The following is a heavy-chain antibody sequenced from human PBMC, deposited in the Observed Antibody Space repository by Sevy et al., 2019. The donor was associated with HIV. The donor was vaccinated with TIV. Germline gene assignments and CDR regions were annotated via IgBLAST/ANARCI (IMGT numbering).Heavy chain of an antibody. CDR1: GFTVSGNY. CDR3: ARDRYYHASGYYYYYYGMDV. D-gene: IGHD3-22*01. CDR2: IDSGGST. Sequence: GGCLRLSCEASGFTVSGNYMAWVRLAPGKGLEWVSLIDSGGSTYYADSVKGRFTIARDNAKNTLYLQMNPLRAEDTAVYFCARDRYYHASGYYYYYYGMDVWGQGTTVTVSS. V-gene: IGHV3-66*01. J-gene: IGHJ6*02.